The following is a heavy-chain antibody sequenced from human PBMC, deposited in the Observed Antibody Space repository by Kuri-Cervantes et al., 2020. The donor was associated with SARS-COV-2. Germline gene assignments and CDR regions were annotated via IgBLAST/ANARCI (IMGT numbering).Heavy chain of an antibody. V-gene: IGHV4-39*07. CDR3: ARGRSLVGDYYFDY. J-gene: IGHJ4*02. D-gene: IGHD2-21*01. Sequence: SETLSLTCTVSGGSISSSSYYWGWIRQPPGKGLEWIGNIYYSGSADYNPSLKGRVTLSVDTSRNQFSLKVSSVTAADTAVYYCARGRSLVGDYYFDYWGPGTPVTVSS. CDR1: GGSISSSSYY. CDR2: IYYSGSA.